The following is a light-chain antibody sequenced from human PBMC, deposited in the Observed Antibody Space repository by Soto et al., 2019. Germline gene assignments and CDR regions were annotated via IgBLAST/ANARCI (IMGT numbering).Light chain of an antibody. J-gene: IGLJ2*01. CDR1: SSDVGGYNY. V-gene: IGLV2-14*01. CDR2: EVT. CDR3: ISYTATYTRLL. Sequence: QSALTQPPSASGSPGQSVTISCTGTSSDVGGYNYVSWYQHHPDKAPKLIIYEVTNRPSGVSNRFAGSKSSNTASLTIAGLQAEDEADYYCISYTATYTRLLLGAGTNVTVL.